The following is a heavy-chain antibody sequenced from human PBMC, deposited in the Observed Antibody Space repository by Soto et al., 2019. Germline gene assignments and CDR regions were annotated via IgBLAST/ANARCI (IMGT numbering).Heavy chain of an antibody. V-gene: IGHV4-4*02. D-gene: IGHD6-19*01. J-gene: IGHJ2*01. CDR1: GGSISSSNW. CDR3: ARDSGQWLVHWYFDL. Sequence: QVQLQESGPGLVKPSGTLSLTCAVSGGSISSSNWWSWVRQPPGKGLEWIGEIYHSGSTNYNPSLKRRVTISVDKSKNQFSLKLSSVTAADTAVYYCARDSGQWLVHWYFDLWGRGTLVTVSS. CDR2: IYHSGST.